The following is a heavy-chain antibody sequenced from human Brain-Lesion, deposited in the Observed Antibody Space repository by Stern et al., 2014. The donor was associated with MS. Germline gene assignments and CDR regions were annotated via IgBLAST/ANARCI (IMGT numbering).Heavy chain of an antibody. CDR2: VYYSGAT. CDR1: GDSLSSYTHY. CDR3: AKHACTGAACPFDL. Sequence: QVQLQESGPGLVKPSETLSLTCAVSGDSLSSYTHYWAWIRQPPGKGLEWIGSVYYSGATYYNPSLKSPAPLSLDTSKNPFPLGLTSVTAADTAVYYCAKHACTGAACPFDLWGQGTLVTVSS. J-gene: IGHJ4*02. V-gene: IGHV4-39*01. D-gene: IGHD2-8*02.